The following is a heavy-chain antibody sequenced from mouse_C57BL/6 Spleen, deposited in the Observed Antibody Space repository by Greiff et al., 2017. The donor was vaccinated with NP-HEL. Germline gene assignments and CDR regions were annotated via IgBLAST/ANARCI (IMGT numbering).Heavy chain of an antibody. Sequence: VQLQQPGAELVKPGASVKLSRKASGYTFTSYWMQWVKQRPGQGLEWIGEIDPSDSYTNYNQKFKGKATLPVDTSSSTAYMQLSSLTSEDSAVYYCAREGNSSGYPSFAYWGQGTLVTVSA. V-gene: IGHV1-50*01. D-gene: IGHD3-2*02. CDR1: GYTFTSYW. CDR2: IDPSDSYT. J-gene: IGHJ3*01. CDR3: AREGNSSGYPSFAY.